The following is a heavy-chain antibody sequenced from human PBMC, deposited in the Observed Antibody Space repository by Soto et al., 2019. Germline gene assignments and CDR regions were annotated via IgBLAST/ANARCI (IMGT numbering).Heavy chain of an antibody. CDR1: GYTFTNSG. CDR2: VSTDNGNT. D-gene: IGHD3-10*01. J-gene: IGHJ5*02. Sequence: GASVKVSCKASGYTFTNSGISWVRQAPGQGLEWMGWVSTDNGNTNYAQHLQGRVTMTTDTSTSTAYMELRSLRSDDTAVYYCARGITMVRGPPYNWFDPWGQGTLVTVSS. CDR3: ARGITMVRGPPYNWFDP. V-gene: IGHV1-18*01.